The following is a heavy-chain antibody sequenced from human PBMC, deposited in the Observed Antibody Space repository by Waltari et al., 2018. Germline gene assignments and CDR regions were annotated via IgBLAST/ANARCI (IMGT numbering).Heavy chain of an antibody. D-gene: IGHD5-12*01. Sequence: QVQLQESGPGLVKPSETLSLTCTVSGGSISSYYWSWIRQPAGKGLEWIGRIYTSGSTSYNPSLKSRVTMSVDTSKNQFSLKLSSVTAADTAVYYCARVVEGRRWLQSDYYYYMDVWGKGTTVTISS. CDR3: ARVVEGRRWLQSDYYYYMDV. CDR2: IYTSGST. V-gene: IGHV4-4*07. CDR1: GGSISSYY. J-gene: IGHJ6*03.